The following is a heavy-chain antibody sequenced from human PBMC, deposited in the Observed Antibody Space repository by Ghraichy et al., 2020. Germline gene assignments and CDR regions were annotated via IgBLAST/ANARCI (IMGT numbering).Heavy chain of an antibody. CDR3: AREYIAASYYYFDY. V-gene: IGHV4-61*02. CDR2: IYTSGST. CDR1: GGSISSGSYY. D-gene: IGHD6-13*01. Sequence: SETLSLTCTVSGGSISSGSYYWSWIRQPAGKGLEWIGRIYTSGSTNYNPSLKSRVTISVDTSKNQFSLKLSSVTAADTAVYYCAREYIAASYYYFDYWGQGTLVTVSS. J-gene: IGHJ4*02.